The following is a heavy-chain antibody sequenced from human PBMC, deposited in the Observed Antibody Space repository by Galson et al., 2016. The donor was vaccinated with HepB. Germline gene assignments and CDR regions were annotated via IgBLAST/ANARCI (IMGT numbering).Heavy chain of an antibody. D-gene: IGHD2-21*01. J-gene: IGHJ4*02. CDR2: ISGDNGET. V-gene: IGHV1-18*01. CDR1: IDTFPTYG. CDR3: ARLVVVIQPAIGYFDR. Sequence: SVKVSCKACIDTFPTYGISWVRQAPGQGLEWMGWISGDNGETSYAGKFRDRVTMTRDTSTNTSYMGLRILRSDNTTVYYCARLVVVIQPAIGYFDRWGQGTLITVSA.